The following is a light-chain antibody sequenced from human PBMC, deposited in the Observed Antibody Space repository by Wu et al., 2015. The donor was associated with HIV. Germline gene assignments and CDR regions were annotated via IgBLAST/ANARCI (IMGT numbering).Light chain of an antibody. CDR2: GAS. CDR1: QSVSTSY. CDR3: QQLNSYPLT. Sequence: EIVLTQSPGTLSLSPGERATLFCRASQSVSTSYLAWYQQRPGQAPRLLIFGASNRATGIPDRFSGSGSGTDFTLTISRLEPDDFATYYCQQLNSYPLTFGGGTKVGIK. J-gene: IGKJ4*01. V-gene: IGKV3-20*01.